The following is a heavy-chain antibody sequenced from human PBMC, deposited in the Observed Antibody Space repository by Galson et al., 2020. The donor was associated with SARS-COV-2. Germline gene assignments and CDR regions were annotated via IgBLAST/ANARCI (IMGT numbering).Heavy chain of an antibody. CDR1: GFTSSSYG. D-gene: IGHD1-26*01. CDR2: ISYDGSNK. Sequence: GESLKISCAASGFTSSSYGMHWVRQAPGKGLEWVAVISYDGSNKYYADSVKGRFTISRDNSKNTLYLQMNSLRAEDTAVYYCAKDIVGATYIFDYWGQGTLVTVSS. V-gene: IGHV3-30*18. CDR3: AKDIVGATYIFDY. J-gene: IGHJ4*02.